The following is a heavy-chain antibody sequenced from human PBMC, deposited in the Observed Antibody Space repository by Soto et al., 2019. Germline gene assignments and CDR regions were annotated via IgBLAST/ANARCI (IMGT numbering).Heavy chain of an antibody. D-gene: IGHD4-17*01. Sequence: SGPTLVNPTQTLTLTCSFSGFSLSTRGMCVSWIRQPPGKALEWLALIDWDDDKYYSTSLKTRLTISTDTSKSQVALTMTNMDPVDTATYYCARASGNYGDYDYWGQGTLVTVSS. V-gene: IGHV2-70*13. CDR2: IDWDDDK. J-gene: IGHJ4*02. CDR3: ARASGNYGDYDY. CDR1: GFSLSTRGMC.